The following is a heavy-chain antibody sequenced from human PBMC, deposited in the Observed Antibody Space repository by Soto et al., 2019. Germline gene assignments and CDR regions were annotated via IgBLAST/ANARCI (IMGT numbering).Heavy chain of an antibody. J-gene: IGHJ4*02. CDR1: GVTFSSYD. CDR3: VKDRYGSVLY. V-gene: IGHV3-64D*06. D-gene: IGHD3-10*01. Sequence: PXGSLRLSCSASGVTFSSYDRHWVRQAPGKGLEYVSAISSNGGSTYYADSVKGRFTISRDNSKNTLYLQMSSLRAEDTAVYYCVKDRYGSVLYWGQGTLVTVSS. CDR2: ISSNGGST.